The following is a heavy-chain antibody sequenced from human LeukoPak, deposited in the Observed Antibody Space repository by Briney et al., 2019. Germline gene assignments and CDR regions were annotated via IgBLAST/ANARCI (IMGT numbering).Heavy chain of an antibody. D-gene: IGHD3-10*01. J-gene: IGHJ4*02. V-gene: IGHV1-2*04. CDR1: GYTFTGYY. Sequence: ASVKVSCKASGYTFTGYYMHWVRQAPGQGLEWMGWINPNSGGTNYAQKFQGWVTMTRDTSISTAYMELSSLRSEDTAVYYCAGYGSGSYYDTTYYFDYWGQGTLVTVSS. CDR2: INPNSGGT. CDR3: AGYGSGSYYDTTYYFDY.